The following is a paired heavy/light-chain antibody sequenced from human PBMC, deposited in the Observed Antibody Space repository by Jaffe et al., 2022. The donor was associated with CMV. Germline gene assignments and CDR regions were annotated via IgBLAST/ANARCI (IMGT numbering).Light chain of an antibody. CDR2: WAS. CDR1: QSLLYRSNNKDY. Sequence: DIVMTQSPDSLAVPLGERATINCKSSQSLLYRSNNKDYLAWYQQKPGQPPKLLIYWASTRDSGVPDRFSGSGSGTDFTLTISSLQAEDVAVYYCQQYYSSPLIFGGGTKVEIK. CDR3: QQYYSSPLI. V-gene: IGKV4-1*01. J-gene: IGKJ4*01.
Heavy chain of an antibody. V-gene: IGHV3-23*04. CDR1: GFTFGTFP. CDR3: AKDLYDSIWGSYRFHDAFDM. J-gene: IGHJ3*02. CDR2: INNGGGYT. Sequence: EVQLVESGGGLVQPGESLRLSCAASGFTFGTFPMSWVRQAPGKGLEWVSTINNGGGYTYYAESVKGRFTISRDNSKNTLFLQMNSLRAEDTAIYYCAKDLYDSIWGSYRFHDAFDMWGQGTMVTVSS. D-gene: IGHD3-16*02.